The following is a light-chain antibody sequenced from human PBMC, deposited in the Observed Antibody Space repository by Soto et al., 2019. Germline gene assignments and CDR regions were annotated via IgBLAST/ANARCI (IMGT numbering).Light chain of an antibody. CDR3: QQYGSSPLT. CDR1: QGIGDT. V-gene: IGKV3-20*01. CDR2: GAS. Sequence: EVVMRQSPATLSVSPGEGATLSCRASQGIGDTLAWYQQKPGQAPRLLVYGASSRATGIPDRFSGSGSGTDFTLTISRLEPEDFAVYYRQQYGSSPLTFGGGTKVDIK. J-gene: IGKJ4*01.